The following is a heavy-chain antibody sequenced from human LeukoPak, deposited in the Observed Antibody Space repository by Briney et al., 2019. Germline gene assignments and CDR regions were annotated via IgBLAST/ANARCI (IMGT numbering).Heavy chain of an antibody. D-gene: IGHD3-10*02. V-gene: IGHV3-11*04. J-gene: IGHJ6*04. CDR2: ISSSGSTI. CDR1: GGSFSGYY. Sequence: PSETLSLTCAVYGGSFSGYYWSWVRQAPGKGLEGVSYISSSGSTIYYADSVKGRFTISRDNAKNSLYLQMNSLRAEDTAVYYCAELGITMIGGVWGKGTTVTISS. CDR3: AELGITMIGGV.